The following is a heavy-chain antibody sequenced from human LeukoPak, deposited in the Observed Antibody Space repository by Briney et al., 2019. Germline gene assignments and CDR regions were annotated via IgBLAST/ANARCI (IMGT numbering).Heavy chain of an antibody. CDR2: INTNTGNP. CDR3: ARTFIPIAAAGTGFDY. CDR1: GFTFTSYA. Sequence: GRSLRLSCAASGFTFTSYAMNWVRQAPGQGLEWMGWINTNTGNPTYAQGFTGRFVFSLDTSVSTAYLQISSLKAEDTAVYYCARTFIPIAAAGTGFDYWGQGTLVTVSS. D-gene: IGHD6-13*01. V-gene: IGHV7-4-1*02. J-gene: IGHJ4*02.